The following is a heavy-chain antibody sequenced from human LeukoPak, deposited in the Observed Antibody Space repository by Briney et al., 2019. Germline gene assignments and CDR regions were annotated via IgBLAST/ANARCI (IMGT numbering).Heavy chain of an antibody. V-gene: IGHV4-4*07. Sequence: KASETLSLTCTVSGGSISTYYWSWIRQPAGKGLEWIGRIYSSGSINYNPSLKSRVTMSVDTSKNQFSLKLSSVTAADTAVYFCARFGDYADYWGQGTLVTVSS. CDR2: IYSSGSI. CDR1: GGSISTYY. J-gene: IGHJ4*02. CDR3: ARFGDYADY. D-gene: IGHD4-17*01.